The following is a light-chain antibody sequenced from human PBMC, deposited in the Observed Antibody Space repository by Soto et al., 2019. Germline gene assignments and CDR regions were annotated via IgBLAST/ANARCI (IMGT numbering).Light chain of an antibody. V-gene: IGKV3-20*01. J-gene: IGKJ1*01. CDR1: QSVSSSY. CDR2: GAS. Sequence: EIVLTQSPGTLSLSPVERATLSCRASQSVSSSYLAWYQQKPGQAPRLLIYGASSRATGIPDRFSGSGSGTDFTLTISRLEPEDFAVYYCQQYGSSPATFGQGTKWIS. CDR3: QQYGSSPAT.